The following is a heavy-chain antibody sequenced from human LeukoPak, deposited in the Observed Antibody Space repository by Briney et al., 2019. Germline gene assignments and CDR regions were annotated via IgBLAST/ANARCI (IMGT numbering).Heavy chain of an antibody. CDR2: IKQGGSDK. J-gene: IGHJ6*04. CDR1: GLSFSNYA. CDR3: ARDFGIRCSGGTCYSVYYYGMDV. Sequence: GGSLRLSCSASGLSFSNYAMYWVRQAPGKGLEWEANIKQGGSDKYYVDSVKGRFTISRDNAKNSLYLQMNSLRAGDTAVYYCARDFGIRCSGGTCYSVYYYGMDVWGKGTTVTVSS. D-gene: IGHD2-15*01. V-gene: IGHV3-7*03.